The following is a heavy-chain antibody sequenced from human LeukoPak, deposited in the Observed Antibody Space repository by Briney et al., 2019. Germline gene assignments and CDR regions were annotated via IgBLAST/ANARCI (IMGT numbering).Heavy chain of an antibody. J-gene: IGHJ4*02. CDR3: ALPSCGGDCLSG. V-gene: IGHV3-23*01. D-gene: IGHD2-21*02. CDR2: ISGSGGST. CDR1: GFTFSSYA. Sequence: PGGSLRLSCVASGFTFSSYAMSWVRQAPGKGLEWVSAISGSGGSTYYADSVKGRFTISRDNSKNTLYLQMNSLRAEDTAVYYCALPSCGGDCLSGWGQGTLVTVSS.